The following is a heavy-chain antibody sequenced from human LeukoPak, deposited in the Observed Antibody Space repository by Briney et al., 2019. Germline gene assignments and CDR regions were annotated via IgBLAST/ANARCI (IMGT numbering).Heavy chain of an antibody. CDR3: ATHDFWSGYLMSY. J-gene: IGHJ4*02. V-gene: IGHV1-69*06. D-gene: IGHD3-3*01. CDR1: GGTFSSYA. CDR2: IIPIFGTA. Sequence: SVKVSCKASGGTFSSYAISWVRQAPGQGLEWMGGIIPIFGTANYAQKFQGRVTITADKSTSTAYMELSRLRSDDTAVYYCATHDFWSGYLMSYWGQGTLVTVSS.